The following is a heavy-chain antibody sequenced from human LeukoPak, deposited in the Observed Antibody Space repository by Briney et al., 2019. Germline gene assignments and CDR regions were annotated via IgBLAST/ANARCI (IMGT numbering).Heavy chain of an antibody. Sequence: SGGSLRLTCAASGFTFSSYAMSWVRQAPGKGLEWVSAISGSGGSTYYADSVKGRFTISRDNSKNTLYLQMNSLRAEDTAVYYCAKDASRLIAVAGKGDYWGQGTLVTVSS. D-gene: IGHD6-19*01. CDR3: AKDASRLIAVAGKGDY. J-gene: IGHJ4*02. V-gene: IGHV3-23*01. CDR2: ISGSGGST. CDR1: GFTFSSYA.